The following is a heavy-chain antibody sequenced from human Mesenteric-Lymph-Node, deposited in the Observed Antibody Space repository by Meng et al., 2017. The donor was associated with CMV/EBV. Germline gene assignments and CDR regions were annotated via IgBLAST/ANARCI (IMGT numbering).Heavy chain of an antibody. D-gene: IGHD1-7*01. CDR3: ARLYNWNWAFDC. CDR2: IYYSGNT. Sequence: SETLSLTCAVYGGSFSGYYWSWIRQPPGKGLEFIGYIYYSGNTNYNPSLMSRVTISLDTSKNHFSLKLSSVTAADTAVYFCARLYNWNWAFDCWGQGTLVTVSS. CDR1: GGSFSGYY. V-gene: IGHV4-59*01. J-gene: IGHJ4*02.